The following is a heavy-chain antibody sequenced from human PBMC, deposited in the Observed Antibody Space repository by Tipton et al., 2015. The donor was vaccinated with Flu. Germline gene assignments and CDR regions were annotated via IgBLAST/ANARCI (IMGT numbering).Heavy chain of an antibody. CDR3: ARLMDNWFDP. CDR2: INHSGST. Sequence: TLSLTCAVYGGPFSGYYWSWIRQPPGKGLEWIGEINHSGSTNYNPSLKSRVTISVDTSKNQFSLKLSAVTAADTAVYYCARLMDNWFDPWGQGTLVTVSS. D-gene: IGHD2-2*03. CDR1: GGPFSGYY. V-gene: IGHV4-34*01. J-gene: IGHJ5*02.